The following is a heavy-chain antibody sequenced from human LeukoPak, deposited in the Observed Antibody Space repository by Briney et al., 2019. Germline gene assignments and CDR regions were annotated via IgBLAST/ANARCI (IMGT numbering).Heavy chain of an antibody. V-gene: IGHV3-30-3*01. Sequence: GGSLRLSCAASGFTFRNYVIHWVRQAPGKGLEWVAVTSSDLNVKLYADSVKGRFTISRDNSRSTLYLQMNSLRPEDTAIYYSAREGYYGSGSPPSLYFDYWGQGTLVTVSS. CDR3: AREGYYGSGSPPSLYFDY. CDR1: GFTFRNYV. J-gene: IGHJ4*02. CDR2: TSSDLNVK. D-gene: IGHD3-10*01.